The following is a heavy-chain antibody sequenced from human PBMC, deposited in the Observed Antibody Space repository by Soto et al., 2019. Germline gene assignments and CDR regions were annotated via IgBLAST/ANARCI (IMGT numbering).Heavy chain of an antibody. J-gene: IGHJ3*02. CDR3: ARDPQWLVQGAFDI. CDR2: ISAYNGNT. V-gene: IGHV1-18*01. D-gene: IGHD6-19*01. Sequence: ASVKVSCKASGYTFTSYGISWVRQAPGQGLEWMGWISAYNGNTNYAQKLQGRVTMTKDTSTSTAYMELRSLRSDDTAVYYCARDPQWLVQGAFDIWGQGTMVTVSS. CDR1: GYTFTSYG.